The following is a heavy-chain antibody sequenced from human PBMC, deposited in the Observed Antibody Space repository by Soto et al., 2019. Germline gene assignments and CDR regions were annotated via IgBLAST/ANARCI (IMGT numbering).Heavy chain of an antibody. J-gene: IGHJ4*02. V-gene: IGHV1-2*04. CDR3: ARETLSFLEWLPDY. Sequence: ASVKVSCKASGYTFTGYYMHWVRQAPGQGLEWMGWINPNSGGTNYAQKFQGWVTMTRDTSISTAYMELSRLRSDDTAVYYCARETLSFLEWLPDYWGQGTLVTVSS. CDR1: GYTFTGYY. CDR2: INPNSGGT. D-gene: IGHD3-3*01.